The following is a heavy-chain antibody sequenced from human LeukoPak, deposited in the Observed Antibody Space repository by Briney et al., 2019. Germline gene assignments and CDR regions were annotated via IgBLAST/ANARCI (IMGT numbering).Heavy chain of an antibody. D-gene: IGHD6-13*01. J-gene: IGHJ4*02. CDR3: AKEGAAVGNPLFDY. V-gene: IGHV3-23*01. CDR2: ISDSGGGT. Sequence: PGGSLRLSCAASGFTFSSYAMSWVRQAPGKGLEWVSGISDSGGGTYYADSVKGRFTISRDNSKNMLYLQMNSLRAEDTALYYCAKEGAAVGNPLFDYWGQGILATVSS. CDR1: GFTFSSYA.